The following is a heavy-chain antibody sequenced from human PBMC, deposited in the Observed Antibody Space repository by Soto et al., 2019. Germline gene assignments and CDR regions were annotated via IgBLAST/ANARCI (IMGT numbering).Heavy chain of an antibody. CDR2: ISHDGSNK. D-gene: IGHD6-6*01. Sequence: VGSLRLSCAASGFTFSSYAMHWVRQAPGKGLEWVAVISHDGSNKYYADSVKGRFTISRDNSKNTLYLQMNSLRAEDTAVYYCASGGFSSSSYYYYYGMDVWGQGTTVTVSS. J-gene: IGHJ6*02. V-gene: IGHV3-30-3*01. CDR3: ASGGFSSSSYYYYYGMDV. CDR1: GFTFSSYA.